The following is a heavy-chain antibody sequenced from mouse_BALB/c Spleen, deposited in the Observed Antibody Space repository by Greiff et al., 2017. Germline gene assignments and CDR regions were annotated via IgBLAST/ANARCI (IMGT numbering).Heavy chain of an antibody. CDR1: GYSFTGYN. CDR3: ARSGYGSYGNTPGFAY. V-gene: IGHV1-39*01. Sequence: VHVKQSGPELEKPGASVKISCKASGYSFTGYNMNWVKQSNGKSLEWIGNIDPYYGGTSYNQKFKGKATLTVDKSSSTAYMQLKSLTSEDSAVYYCARSGYGSYGNTPGFAYWGQGTLVTVSA. D-gene: IGHD2-10*02. CDR2: IDPYYGGT. J-gene: IGHJ3*01.